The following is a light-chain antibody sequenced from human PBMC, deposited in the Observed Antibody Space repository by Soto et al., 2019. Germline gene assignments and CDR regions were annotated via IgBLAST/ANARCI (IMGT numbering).Light chain of an antibody. CDR1: SSNIGNNH. CDR3: AAWDGSLSGVV. J-gene: IGLJ2*01. Sequence: QSVLTQPPSASGTPGQRVTISCSGSSSNIGNNHVYWYQQLPGTAPKLLIYRDNQRPSGVPDRFSGSRSGTSASLAISGLRFEDEADYHCAAWDGSLSGVVFGGGTKVTVL. CDR2: RDN. V-gene: IGLV1-47*01.